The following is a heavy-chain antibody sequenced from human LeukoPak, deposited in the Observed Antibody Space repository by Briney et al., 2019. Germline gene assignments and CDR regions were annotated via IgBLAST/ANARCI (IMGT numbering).Heavy chain of an antibody. CDR1: GGSISSSSYY. CDR2: IYYSGST. V-gene: IGHV4-61*01. D-gene: IGHD3-22*01. J-gene: IGHJ4*02. CDR3: AGGGKYYYDSSGYYQFDY. Sequence: PSETLSLTCTVSGGSISSSSYYWSWIRQPPGKGLEWIGYIYYSGSTNYNPSLKSRVTISVDTSKNQFSLKLSSVTAADTAVYYCAGGGKYYYDSSGYYQFDYWGQGTLVTVSS.